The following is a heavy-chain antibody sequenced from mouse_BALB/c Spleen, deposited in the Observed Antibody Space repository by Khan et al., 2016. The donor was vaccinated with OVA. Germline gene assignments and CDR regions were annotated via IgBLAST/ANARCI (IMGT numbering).Heavy chain of an antibody. CDR2: VNPNTGDT. J-gene: IGHJ3*01. CDR3: AKGYEFFAY. D-gene: IGHD2-12*01. V-gene: IGHV1-26*01. Sequence: VQLKESGPDLVKPGASVKISCKASGYSFTVYYMTWVKQSPGKSLEWIGRVNPNTGDTNYNENFKGKAILTVDKSSNTAYMQLRSLTSEDSAVFCCAKGYEFFAYWGQGTLVTVSA. CDR1: GYSFTVYY.